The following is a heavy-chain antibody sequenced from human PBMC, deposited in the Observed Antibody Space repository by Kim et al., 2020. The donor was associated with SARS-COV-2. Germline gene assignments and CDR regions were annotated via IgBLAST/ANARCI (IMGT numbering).Heavy chain of an antibody. V-gene: IGHV1-69*04. CDR1: GGTFSSYA. Sequence: SVKVSCKASGGTFSSYAISWVRQAPGQGREWMGRIIPILGIANYAQKFQGRVTITADKSTSTAYMELSSLRSEDTAVYYCARYSDILVVPAVPGSAFDI. D-gene: IGHD2-2*01. CDR2: IIPILGIA. CDR3: ARYSDILVVPAVPGSAFDI. J-gene: IGHJ3*02.